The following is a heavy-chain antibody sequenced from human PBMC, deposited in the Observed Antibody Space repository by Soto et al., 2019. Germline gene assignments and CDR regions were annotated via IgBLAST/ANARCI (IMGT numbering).Heavy chain of an antibody. J-gene: IGHJ4*02. CDR3: APDQYCGGDCCFYY. CDR1: GFNFFTSA. D-gene: IGHD2-21*02. CDR2: LVVGPGNT. Sequence: PAKVSCKASGFNFFTSAVQWVRHARAQRLEWIGWLVVGPGNTNYAQKFQERVTISRDMSTSTAYMELSSLRSEDTAVYYCAPDQYCGGDCCFYYWGQGTTVTVSS. V-gene: IGHV1-58*01.